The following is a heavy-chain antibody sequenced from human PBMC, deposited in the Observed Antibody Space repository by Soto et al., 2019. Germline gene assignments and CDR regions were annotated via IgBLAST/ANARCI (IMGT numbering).Heavy chain of an antibody. V-gene: IGHV3-48*02. CDR2: ISSSSSTI. J-gene: IGHJ6*02. D-gene: IGHD2-2*01. CDR3: ARELIVAVPAATLYYYYGMDV. CDR1: GYTFSSYS. Sequence: VQLVQSGAEVKKPGASVKVSCKASGYTFSSYSMNWVRQAPGKGLEWVSYISSSSSTIYYADSVKGRFTISRDNAKNSLYLQMNSLRDEDTAVYYCARELIVAVPAATLYYYYGMDVWGQGTTVTVSS.